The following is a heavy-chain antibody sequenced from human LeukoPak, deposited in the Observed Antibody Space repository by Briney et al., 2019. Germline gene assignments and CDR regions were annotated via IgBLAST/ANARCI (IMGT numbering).Heavy chain of an antibody. D-gene: IGHD2-21*02. CDR3: IRVLDCGGDCSFDS. Sequence: GGSLRLSCAASGFTFNYAWMSWVRQAPGKGLEWVGRIKSKGDGGTTDYAAPVKGRFTISRDDSKNTLFLQMNTLKTEDTAVYYCIRVLDCGGDCSFDSWGQGTLVTVSS. CDR1: GFTFNYAW. CDR2: IKSKGDGGTT. V-gene: IGHV3-15*01. J-gene: IGHJ4*02.